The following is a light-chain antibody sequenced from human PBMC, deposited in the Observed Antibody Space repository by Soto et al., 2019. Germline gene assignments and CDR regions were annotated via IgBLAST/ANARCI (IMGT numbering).Light chain of an antibody. CDR2: GAS. Sequence: ELVLTQSPGTLSFSPGERATLSCSASQSVAGNYLAWYRRKPDQAPRLLIYGASTRASAIPRRFRGSGSGTDFTLTITRLETEDCAVYYCPQYGSSPPTFGSGTRVQIK. CDR1: QSVAGNY. V-gene: IGKV3-20*01. J-gene: IGKJ1*01. CDR3: PQYGSSPPT.